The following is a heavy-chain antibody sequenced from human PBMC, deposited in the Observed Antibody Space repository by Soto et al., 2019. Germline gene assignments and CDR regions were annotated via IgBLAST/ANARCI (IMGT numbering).Heavy chain of an antibody. Sequence: PGESLKISCNGSGYSFTTYWIGWVRQMPGKGLEWMGIIYPGDSATRYSPSFQGQVTISADNSISTAYLQWSSLKASDTAMYYCARYYHYVSGLDYWGQGTLVTVSS. V-gene: IGHV5-51*01. CDR2: IYPGDSAT. J-gene: IGHJ4*02. D-gene: IGHD3-16*01. CDR1: GYSFTTYW. CDR3: ARYYHYVSGLDY.